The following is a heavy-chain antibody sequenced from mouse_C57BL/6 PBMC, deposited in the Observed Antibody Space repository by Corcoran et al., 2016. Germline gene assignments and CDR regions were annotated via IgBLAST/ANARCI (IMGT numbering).Heavy chain of an antibody. V-gene: IGHV1-26*01. D-gene: IGHD2-3*01. CDR1: GYTFTDYY. CDR2: INPNNGGT. Sequence: EVQLQQSGPELVKPGASVKISCKASGYTFTDYYMNWVKQSHGKSLEWIGDINPNNGGTSYNQKFKGKATLTVDKSSSTAYMELRSLTSEDSAVYYCARDGLLYWYFDVWGTGTTVTVSS. CDR3: ARDGLLYWYFDV. J-gene: IGHJ1*03.